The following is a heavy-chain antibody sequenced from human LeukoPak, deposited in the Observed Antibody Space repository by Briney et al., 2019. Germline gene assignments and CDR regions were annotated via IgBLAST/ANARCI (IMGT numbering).Heavy chain of an antibody. CDR2: IYTSGST. CDR1: GGSISSYY. D-gene: IGHD3-9*01. V-gene: IGHV4-4*07. J-gene: IGHJ6*03. CDR3: AREDYDIRGVYYYYMDV. Sequence: PSETLSLTCTVSGGSISSYYWSWIRQPAGKGLEWLGRIYTSGSTNYNPSLKSRVTMSVDTSKNQFSLKLSSVTAADTAVYYCAREDYDIRGVYYYYMDVWGKGTTVTVSS.